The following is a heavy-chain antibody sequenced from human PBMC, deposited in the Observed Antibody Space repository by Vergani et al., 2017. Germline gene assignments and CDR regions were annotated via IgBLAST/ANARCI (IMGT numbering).Heavy chain of an antibody. CDR2: LSASDRRT. Sequence: EVQLLESGGDLVQPGGSLRLSCAASGFTFIMHAMSWVRQAPGKGLEWVSTLSASDRRTNYADSVKGRFTISRDNSKNTLFLHMNSLRPEDTAVYYCAKVGRSEVAGPFGAFDLWGQGTMVTVSS. CDR3: AKVGRSEVAGPFGAFDL. V-gene: IGHV3-23*01. J-gene: IGHJ3*01. D-gene: IGHD6-19*01. CDR1: GFTFIMHA.